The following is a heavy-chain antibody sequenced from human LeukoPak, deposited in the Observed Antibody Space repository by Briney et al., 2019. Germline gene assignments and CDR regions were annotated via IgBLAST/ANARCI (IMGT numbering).Heavy chain of an antibody. V-gene: IGHV4-59*01. Sequence: ASETLSLTCTVSGGSISSYYWSWIRQPPGKGLEWIGYIYYSGSTNYNPSLKSRVTISVDTSKNQFSLKLSSVTAADTALYYCARGYSSSSYYFEYWGQGILVTVSS. J-gene: IGHJ4*02. CDR2: IYYSGST. CDR1: GGSISSYY. CDR3: ARGYSSSSYYFEY. D-gene: IGHD6-6*01.